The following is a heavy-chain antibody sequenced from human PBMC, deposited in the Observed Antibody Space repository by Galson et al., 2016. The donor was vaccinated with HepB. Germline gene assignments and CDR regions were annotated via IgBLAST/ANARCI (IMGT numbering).Heavy chain of an antibody. D-gene: IGHD3-10*01. CDR3: PRAPTLVQGCVLRNWFDT. CDR1: GYTFTDYY. V-gene: IGHV1-2*02. Sequence: SVKVSCKASGYTFTDYYLHWVRQAPGQGLEWMGWINPNSGDTNSSRSFQDRVTMTREASISTDFLDLSNLRRDAPAVYYCPRAPTLVQGCVLRNWFDTWGQGALVTVSS. CDR2: INPNSGDT. J-gene: IGHJ5*02.